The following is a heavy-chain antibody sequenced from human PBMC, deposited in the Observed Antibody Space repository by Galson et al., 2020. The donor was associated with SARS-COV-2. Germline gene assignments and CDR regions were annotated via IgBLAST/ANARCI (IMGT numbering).Heavy chain of an antibody. V-gene: IGHV3-74*01. J-gene: IGHJ4*02. Sequence: GESLKISCAASGITFSKYWMHWVRQAPGKGLVWVSRINSDGSSSNYADSVKGRFTISRDNAKNTLYLQMNSLGAEDTAVYYCTTAGGIFWGQGTLITVSS. D-gene: IGHD3-10*01. CDR3: TTAGGIF. CDR1: GITFSKYW. CDR2: INSDGSSS.